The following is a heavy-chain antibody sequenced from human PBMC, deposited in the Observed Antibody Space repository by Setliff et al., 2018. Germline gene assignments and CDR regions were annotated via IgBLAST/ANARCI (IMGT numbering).Heavy chain of an antibody. CDR2: IYYIGST. Sequence: SETLSLTCTVSGGSISSGSYFWTWIRQHPGKGLEWIGYIYYIGSTYYNPSLKSRVTISVDTSQNQFSLRLSSVTAADTAVYYCARGTTNLNYYYYMDVWGKGTTVTVSS. D-gene: IGHD4-4*01. V-gene: IGHV4-31*03. J-gene: IGHJ6*03. CDR3: ARGTTNLNYYYYMDV. CDR1: GGSISSGSYF.